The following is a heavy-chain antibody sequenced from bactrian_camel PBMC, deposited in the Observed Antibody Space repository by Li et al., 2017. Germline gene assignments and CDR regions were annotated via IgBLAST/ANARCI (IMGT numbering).Heavy chain of an antibody. V-gene: IGHV3S54*01. CDR2: ISTLGDFT. CDR1: RYAPSSNC. D-gene: IGHD5*01. J-gene: IGHJ4*01. Sequence: HVQLVESGGDSVEAGGSLTLSCLASRYAPSSNCMGWFRQVPGKEREEVAVISTLGDFTYYADSVKGRFTISRDNTKNTLSLRMNSLKPEDTANYYCAAGRGWRLDPDWGNNYKMWGQGTQVTVS. CDR3: AAGRGWRLDPDWGNNYKM.